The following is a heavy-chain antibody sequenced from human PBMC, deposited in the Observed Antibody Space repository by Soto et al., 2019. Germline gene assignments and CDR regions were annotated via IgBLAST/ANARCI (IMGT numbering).Heavy chain of an antibody. V-gene: IGHV3-64D*08. CDR1: GFTFSSYA. J-gene: IGHJ4*02. CDR3: VKDPDPYIVVVITRVFDY. Sequence: PGGSLRLSCSASGFTFSSYAMHWVRQAPGKGLEYVSAISSNGGSTYYADSVKGRFTISRDNSKNTLYLQMSSLRAEDTAVYYCVKDPDPYIVVVITRVFDYWGQGTLVTVSS. CDR2: ISSNGGST. D-gene: IGHD3-22*01.